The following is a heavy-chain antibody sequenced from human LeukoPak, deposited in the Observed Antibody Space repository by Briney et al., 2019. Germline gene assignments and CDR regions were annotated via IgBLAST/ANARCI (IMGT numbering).Heavy chain of an antibody. Sequence: SETLSLTCTLSGGSISSYYWSCIRQPPRKGLEGIGYIYYSGNTNYNPSLQNRVPISVDTSKNQFSLKLNSVTAADTAVYYCARDRGPFGYWGQGTLVTVSS. CDR3: ARDRGPFGY. CDR1: GGSISSYY. D-gene: IGHD3-10*01. CDR2: IYYSGNT. V-gene: IGHV4-59*01. J-gene: IGHJ4*02.